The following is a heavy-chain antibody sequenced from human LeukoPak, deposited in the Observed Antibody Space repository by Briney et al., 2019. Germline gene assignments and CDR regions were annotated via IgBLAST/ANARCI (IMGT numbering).Heavy chain of an antibody. CDR3: AKEGGSGYYYYYYGMDV. CDR2: ISGSGGST. CDR1: GFTFSSYA. J-gene: IGHJ6*02. D-gene: IGHD3-22*01. Sequence: GGSLRLSCAASGFTFSSYAMSWVRQAPGKGLEWVSAISGSGGSTYYADSVKDRFTISRDNSKNTLYLQMNSLRAEDTAVYYCAKEGGSGYYYYYYGMDVWGQGTTVTVSS. V-gene: IGHV3-23*01.